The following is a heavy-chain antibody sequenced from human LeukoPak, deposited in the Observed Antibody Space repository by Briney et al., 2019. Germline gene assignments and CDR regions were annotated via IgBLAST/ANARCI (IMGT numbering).Heavy chain of an antibody. CDR2: LVYDGII. V-gene: IGHV3-33*01. D-gene: IGHD2-21*01. CDR3: ARDLSAAYDF. J-gene: IGHJ4*02. CDR1: GFPFSSFG. Sequence: GGSLRLSCAASGFPFSSFGMHWVRQAPGKGLEWVARLVYDGIINYGDFAKGRLTISRDNSKSALYLEMDSLRVEDSGIYYCARDLSAAYDFWGQGVVVTVSS.